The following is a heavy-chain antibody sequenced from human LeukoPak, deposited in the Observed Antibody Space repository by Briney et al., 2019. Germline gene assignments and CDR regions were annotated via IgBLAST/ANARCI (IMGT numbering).Heavy chain of an antibody. J-gene: IGHJ4*02. CDR2: ISYDGSNK. D-gene: IGHD1-26*01. CDR1: GFTFSSYA. CDR3: ARDWGGGSYRLDC. V-gene: IGHV3-30-3*01. Sequence: QPGRSLRLSCAASGFTFSSYAMHWVRQAPGKGLEWVAVISYDGSNKYYADSVKGRFTISRDNSKNTLYLQMNSLRAEDTAVYYCARDWGGGSYRLDCWGQGTLVTVSS.